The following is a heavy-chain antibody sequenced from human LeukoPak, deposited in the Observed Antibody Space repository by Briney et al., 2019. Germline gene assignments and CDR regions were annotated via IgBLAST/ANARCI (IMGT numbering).Heavy chain of an antibody. CDR1: GYTFTSYG. Sequence: ASVKVSCNTSGYTFTSYGISWVRQAPGQGLEYMGWTNTYNDHTDYAQKLQGRVTVTTDTSTSTAYLELRSLRSDDTAVYYCARDGPRGYFQHWGQGTLITVSS. D-gene: IGHD1-14*01. CDR3: ARDGPRGYFQH. V-gene: IGHV1-18*01. J-gene: IGHJ1*01. CDR2: TNTYNDHT.